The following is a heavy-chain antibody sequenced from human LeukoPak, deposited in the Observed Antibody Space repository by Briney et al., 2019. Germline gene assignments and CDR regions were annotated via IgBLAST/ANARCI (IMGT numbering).Heavy chain of an antibody. CDR2: IKQEGSEK. Sequence: GGSLRLSCAASGFTFSSYWMSWVRQAPGKGLEWVANIKQEGSEKYYVDSVKGRFTISRDNAKNSLYLQMNRLRAEDTAVYYCARDLGYNSPDYYYHFYMDFWGKGTTVTVSS. D-gene: IGHD5-24*01. CDR3: ARDLGYNSPDYYYHFYMDF. V-gene: IGHV3-7*01. CDR1: GFTFSSYW. J-gene: IGHJ6*03.